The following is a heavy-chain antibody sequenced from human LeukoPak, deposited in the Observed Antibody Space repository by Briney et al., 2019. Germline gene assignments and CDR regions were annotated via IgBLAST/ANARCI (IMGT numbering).Heavy chain of an antibody. CDR3: ATGGGSKSGWYFFYFDY. V-gene: IGHV1-2*02. CDR2: INPNSGVA. D-gene: IGHD6-19*01. Sequence: ASVKVSCKASAYTFTDYQLYWVRQAPGQGLEWMGWINPNSGVANFAQKFQDRVTMTRDTSISTAYMELSGLRSDDTAVYYCATGGGSKSGWYFFYFDYWGQGTLVTVAP. CDR1: AYTFTDYQ. J-gene: IGHJ4*02.